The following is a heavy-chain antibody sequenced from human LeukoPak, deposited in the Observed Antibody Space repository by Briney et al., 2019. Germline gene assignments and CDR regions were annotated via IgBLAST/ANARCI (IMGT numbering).Heavy chain of an antibody. D-gene: IGHD2-15*01. Sequence: GGSLRLSCAASGFTFSSYSMNWVRQAPGKGLEWVSSISSSSSYIYYADSVKGRFTISRDNAKNSLYLQMNSLRAEDTAVYYCARDTVVDDAFDIWAKGQWSPSLQ. CDR2: ISSSSSYI. V-gene: IGHV3-21*01. CDR3: ARDTVVDDAFDI. CDR1: GFTFSSYS. J-gene: IGHJ3*02.